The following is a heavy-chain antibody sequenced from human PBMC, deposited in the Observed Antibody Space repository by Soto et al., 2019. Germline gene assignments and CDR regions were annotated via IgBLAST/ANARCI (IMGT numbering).Heavy chain of an antibody. CDR1: WFTVSNTD. J-gene: IGHJ5*02. CDR2: IYTAGGT. D-gene: IGHD2-2*01. CDR3: ARALPVAKGGFDP. Sequence: VGSLRLSCADSWFTVSNTDMTWVRQPPGKGLECVAVIYTAGGTNYADSVRGRFIISRDNSKNTLYLQMNSLRAEDTAVYYCARALPVAKGGFDPWGQGTLVTVSS. V-gene: IGHV3-53*01.